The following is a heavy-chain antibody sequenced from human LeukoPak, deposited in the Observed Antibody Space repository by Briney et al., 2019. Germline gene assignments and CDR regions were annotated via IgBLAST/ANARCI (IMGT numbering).Heavy chain of an antibody. D-gene: IGHD3-22*01. CDR2: INPNSGGT. Sequence: GASVTVSCKASGYTFTGYYMHWVRQAPGQGLEWMGRINPNSGGTNYAQKFQGRVTMTRDTSISTAYMELSRLRSDDTAVYYCARDLGCYDSSGYYYYYYMDVWGKGTTVTVSS. CDR3: ARDLGCYDSSGYYYYYYMDV. V-gene: IGHV1-2*06. CDR1: GYTFTGYY. J-gene: IGHJ6*03.